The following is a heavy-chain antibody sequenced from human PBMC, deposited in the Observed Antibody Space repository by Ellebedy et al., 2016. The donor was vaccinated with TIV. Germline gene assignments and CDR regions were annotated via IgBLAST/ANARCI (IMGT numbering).Heavy chain of an antibody. CDR3: AIGYCGGDCYQNDY. Sequence: AASVKVSCMASGCTFSSYAISWVRQPPGQGLEWMGRIIPILGIANYAQKFQGRVTITADKSTSTAYMELTSLRSEDTAVYYCAIGYCGGDCYQNDYWGQGTLVTVSS. CDR1: GCTFSSYA. CDR2: IIPILGIA. D-gene: IGHD2-21*02. J-gene: IGHJ4*02. V-gene: IGHV1-69*10.